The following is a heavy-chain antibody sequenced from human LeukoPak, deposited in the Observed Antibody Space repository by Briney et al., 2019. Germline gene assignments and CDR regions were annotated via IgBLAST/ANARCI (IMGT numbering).Heavy chain of an antibody. D-gene: IGHD1-26*01. J-gene: IGHJ4*02. CDR2: INHSGST. Sequence: SETLSLTCAVYGGSFSGYYWSWIRQPPGKGLEWIGEINHSGSTNYNPYLKSRVTISVGTSKNQFSLKLSSVTAADTAVYYCARARSGSLDYWGQGTLVTVSS. V-gene: IGHV4-34*01. CDR3: ARARSGSLDY. CDR1: GGSFSGYY.